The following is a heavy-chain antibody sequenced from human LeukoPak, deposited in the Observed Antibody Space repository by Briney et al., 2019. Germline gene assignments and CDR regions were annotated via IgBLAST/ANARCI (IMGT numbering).Heavy chain of an antibody. J-gene: IGHJ6*02. CDR1: GFTFRSYA. CDR3: ARVGSYYDMDV. Sequence: GGSLRLSCAASGFTFRSYAMHWVRHAPGKGLEWVAVISYDGSNKYYADSVKGRFTISRDNSKNTLYLQMNSLRAEDTAVYYCARVGSYYDMDVWGQGTTVTVSS. V-gene: IGHV3-30*07. CDR2: ISYDGSNK. D-gene: IGHD3-10*01.